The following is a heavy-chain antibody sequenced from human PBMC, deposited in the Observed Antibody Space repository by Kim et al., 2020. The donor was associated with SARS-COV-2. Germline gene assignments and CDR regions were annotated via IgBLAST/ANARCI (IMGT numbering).Heavy chain of an antibody. D-gene: IGHD6-13*01. CDR3: AKDHSSSCAVDY. V-gene: IGHV3-23*01. J-gene: IGHJ4*02. Sequence: YADSVKGRFTISRDNSKTTLYLQMNSLRAEDTAVYYCAKDHSSSCAVDYWGQGTLVTVSS.